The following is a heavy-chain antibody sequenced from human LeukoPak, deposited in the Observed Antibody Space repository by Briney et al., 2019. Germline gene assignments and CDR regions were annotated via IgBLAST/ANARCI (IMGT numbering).Heavy chain of an antibody. Sequence: SETLSLTCTVSVGSIRSYFWSWIRQPAEKGLEWIGRIYTSGSTNYKPSLKSRVMMSVDTSKNQFSLEVSSVTAADTAVYYCARDDYGALGWFDPWGQGTLVTVSS. J-gene: IGHJ5*02. CDR3: ARDDYGALGWFDP. V-gene: IGHV4-4*07. CDR2: IYTSGST. CDR1: VGSIRSYF. D-gene: IGHD4-17*01.